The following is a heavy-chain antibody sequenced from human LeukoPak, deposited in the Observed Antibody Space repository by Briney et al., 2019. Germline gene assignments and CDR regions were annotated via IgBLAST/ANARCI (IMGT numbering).Heavy chain of an antibody. V-gene: IGHV1-8*02. Sequence: ASVKVSCKASGGTFSSYAISWVRQATGQGPEWMGWMNPSSGDTSIAQKFQGRLTLTRDTSLSTAYMELSHLTSEDTAIYFCTREHDKPMMHWYFSLWGRGSLVTVSS. CDR3: TREHDKPMMHWYFSL. CDR1: GGTFSSYA. J-gene: IGHJ2*01. CDR2: MNPSSGDT. D-gene: IGHD1/OR15-1a*01.